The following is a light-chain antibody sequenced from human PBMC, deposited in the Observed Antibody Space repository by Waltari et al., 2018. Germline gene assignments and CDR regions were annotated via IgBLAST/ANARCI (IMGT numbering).Light chain of an antibody. CDR3: SSYTTTSAII. Sequence: QSALTQPASVSGSPGQSITISCTGTSSDVGGYNYVAWYQQYPVKAPKLILFDDSRWPSGVSNRCSATKAANTASLTSSGVQAEDEADYYCSSYTTTSAIIFGGGTTLTVL. J-gene: IGLJ2*01. CDR2: DDS. V-gene: IGLV2-14*03. CDR1: SSDVGGYNY.